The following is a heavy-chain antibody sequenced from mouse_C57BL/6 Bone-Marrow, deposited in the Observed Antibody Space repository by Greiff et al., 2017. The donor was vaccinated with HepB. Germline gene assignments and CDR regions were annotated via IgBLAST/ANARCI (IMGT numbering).Heavy chain of an antibody. CDR3: ARSVGSSFSYWYFDV. D-gene: IGHD1-1*01. V-gene: IGHV1-20*01. CDR1: GYSFTGYF. J-gene: IGHJ1*03. CDR2: INPYNGDT. Sequence: VQLQQSGPELVKPGDSVKISCKASGYSFTGYFMNWVMQSHGKSLEWIGRINPYNGDTFYNQKFKGKATLTVDKSSSTAHMELRSLTSEDSAVYYWARSVGSSFSYWYFDVWGTGTTVTVSS.